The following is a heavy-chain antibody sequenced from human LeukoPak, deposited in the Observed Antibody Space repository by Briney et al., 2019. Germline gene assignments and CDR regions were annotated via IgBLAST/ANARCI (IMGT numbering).Heavy chain of an antibody. Sequence: GGSLRLSCAASGFTFSSYAMSWVRQAPGKGLEWVSATSGSGGSTYYADSVKGRFTISRDNSKNTLYLQMNSLRAEDTAVYYCAKPTYYDFWSGYLWWGQGTLITVSS. CDR2: TSGSGGST. V-gene: IGHV3-23*01. CDR1: GFTFSSYA. J-gene: IGHJ4*02. D-gene: IGHD3-3*01. CDR3: AKPTYYDFWSGYLW.